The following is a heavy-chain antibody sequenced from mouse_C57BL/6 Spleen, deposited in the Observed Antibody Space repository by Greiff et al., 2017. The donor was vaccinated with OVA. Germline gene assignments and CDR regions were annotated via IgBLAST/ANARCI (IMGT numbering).Heavy chain of an antibody. CDR3: ARRLSYAMDY. J-gene: IGHJ4*01. CDR2: IDPSDSYT. D-gene: IGHD2-4*01. V-gene: IGHV1-59*01. CDR1: GYTFTSYW. Sequence: QVQLQQSGAELVRPGTSVKLSCKASGYTFTSYWMHWVKQRPGQGLEWIGVIDPSDSYTNYNQKFKGKATLTVDTSSSTAYMQLSSLTSEDSAVYYCARRLSYAMDYWGQGTSVTVSS.